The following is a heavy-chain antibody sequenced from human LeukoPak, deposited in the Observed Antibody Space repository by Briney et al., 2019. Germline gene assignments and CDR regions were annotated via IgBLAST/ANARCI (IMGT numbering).Heavy chain of an antibody. Sequence: PRASVKVSCKASGGTFSSYAISWVRQAPGQGLEWMGWISAYNGNTNYAQKLQGRVTMTTDTSTSTAYMELRSLRSDDTAVYYCARYTSGQLNPGFYHYYMDVWGKGTTVTVSS. V-gene: IGHV1-18*01. CDR3: ARYTSGQLNPGFYHYYMDV. CDR2: ISAYNGNT. J-gene: IGHJ6*03. CDR1: GGTFSSYA. D-gene: IGHD6-19*01.